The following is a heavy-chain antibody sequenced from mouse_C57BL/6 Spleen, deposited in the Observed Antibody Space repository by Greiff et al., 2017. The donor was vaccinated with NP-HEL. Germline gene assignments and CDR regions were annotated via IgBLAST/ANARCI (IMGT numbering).Heavy chain of an antibody. CDR3: TRRGSIPPGFAY. CDR2: IDPETGGT. D-gene: IGHD1-1*01. CDR1: GYTFTDYE. J-gene: IGHJ3*01. Sequence: QVQLQQSGAELVRPGASVTLSCKASGYTFTDYEMHWVKQTPVHGLEWIGAIDPETGGTAYNQKFKGKAILTADKSSSTAYMELRSLTSEDSAVYNCTRRGSIPPGFAYWGQGTLVTVSA. V-gene: IGHV1-15*01.